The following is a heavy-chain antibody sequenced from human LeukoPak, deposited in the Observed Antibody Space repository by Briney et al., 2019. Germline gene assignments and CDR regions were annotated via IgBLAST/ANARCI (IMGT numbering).Heavy chain of an antibody. CDR3: ASDFGGIGDY. Sequence: GGSLRLSCAASGFTFSRYWMHWVRQAPGKGLVWVSRMNEDGTRKDYADSVKGRFTIFRDNDKNILYLQMNRLGPDDTAVYFCASDFGGIGDYWGRGTLVTVSS. V-gene: IGHV3-74*01. D-gene: IGHD4-23*01. CDR2: MNEDGTRK. J-gene: IGHJ4*02. CDR1: GFTFSRYW.